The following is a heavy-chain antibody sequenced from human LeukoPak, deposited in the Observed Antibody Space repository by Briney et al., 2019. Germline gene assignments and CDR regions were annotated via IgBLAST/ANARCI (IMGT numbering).Heavy chain of an antibody. D-gene: IGHD3-10*01. J-gene: IGHJ4*02. CDR2: IWYDGSNK. Sequence: GRSLRLSCAASGFTFSSYAMHWVRQAPGKGLEWVAVIWYDGSNKYYADSVKGRFTISRDNSKNTLYLQMNSLRAEDTAVYYCARDLITMVRGVIKKNYFDYWGQGTLVTDSS. CDR1: GFTFSSYA. V-gene: IGHV3-33*08. CDR3: ARDLITMVRGVIKKNYFDY.